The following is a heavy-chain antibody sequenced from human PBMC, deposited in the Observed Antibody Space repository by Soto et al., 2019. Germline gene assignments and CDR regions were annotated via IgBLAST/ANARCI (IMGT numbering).Heavy chain of an antibody. CDR3: ARDIERIRVPHHNSVGTGH. Sequence: PGGSLRLSCAASWFTFNSYAMHCVRQAPGQGLEWVAVISLHGIDTYYADSVNGRVTISIDDAMNTVFLQMTSLRTEDTAVFYCARDIERIRVPHHNSVGTGHWGQGTLVTVSS. D-gene: IGHD1-1*01. CDR1: WFTFNSYA. V-gene: IGHV3-30*04. J-gene: IGHJ4*02. CDR2: ISLHGIDT.